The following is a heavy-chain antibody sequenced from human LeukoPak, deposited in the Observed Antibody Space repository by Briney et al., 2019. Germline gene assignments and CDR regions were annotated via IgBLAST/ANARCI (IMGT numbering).Heavy chain of an antibody. CDR3: ARGGRYYYDSSGYYYKFDY. CDR1: GYTFTSYY. CDR2: INPSGGST. Sequence: EASVKVSCKASGYTFTSYYMHWVRQAPEQGLEWMGIINPSGGSTSYAQKFQGRVTMTRDTSTSTVYMGLSSLRSEDTAVYYCARGGRYYYDSSGYYYKFDYWGQGTLVTVSS. V-gene: IGHV1-46*01. D-gene: IGHD3-22*01. J-gene: IGHJ4*02.